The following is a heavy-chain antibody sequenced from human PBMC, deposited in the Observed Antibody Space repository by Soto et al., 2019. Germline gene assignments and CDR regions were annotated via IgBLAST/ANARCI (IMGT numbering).Heavy chain of an antibody. Sequence: EVQLVESGGGLVQPGGSLRLSCAASGFTFSTYLIHWVRQAPGKGLVWVSRISSDGTTTSYADSVEGRFTISRDNAKNTVYLQMNSLRAEDTAVYYCARGYYDSSAHYYGYFDLWGRGTLVTVSS. CDR1: GFTFSTYL. CDR3: ARGYYDSSAHYYGYFDL. J-gene: IGHJ2*01. D-gene: IGHD3-22*01. V-gene: IGHV3-74*01. CDR2: ISSDGTTT.